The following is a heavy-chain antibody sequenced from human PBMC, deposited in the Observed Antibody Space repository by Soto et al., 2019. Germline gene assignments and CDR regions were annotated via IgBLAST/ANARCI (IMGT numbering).Heavy chain of an antibody. V-gene: IGHV3-30-3*01. Sequence: QVQLVESGGGVVQPGRSLRLSCAASGFTFSSYAMHWVRQAPGKGLEWVAVISYDGSNKYYADSVKGRFTISRDNSKNTLYLQMNSLRAEDTAVYYCARDRLYGENYYYYGMDVW. J-gene: IGHJ6*01. D-gene: IGHD4-17*01. CDR3: ARDRLYGENYYYYGMDV. CDR1: GFTFSSYA. CDR2: ISYDGSNK.